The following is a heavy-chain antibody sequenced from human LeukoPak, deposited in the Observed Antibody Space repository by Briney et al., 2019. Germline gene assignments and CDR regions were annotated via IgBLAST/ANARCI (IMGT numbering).Heavy chain of an antibody. CDR2: ISSSSSYI. J-gene: IGHJ4*02. CDR1: GFTFSSYS. V-gene: IGHV3-21*04. CDR3: AKTKMTTHHFDY. Sequence: GGSLRLSCAASGFTFSSYSMNWVRQAPGKGLEWVSSISSSSSYIYYADSVKGRFTISRDNSKNTLYLQMNSLRAEDTAVYYCAKTKMTTHHFDYWGQGTLVTVSS. D-gene: IGHD4-17*01.